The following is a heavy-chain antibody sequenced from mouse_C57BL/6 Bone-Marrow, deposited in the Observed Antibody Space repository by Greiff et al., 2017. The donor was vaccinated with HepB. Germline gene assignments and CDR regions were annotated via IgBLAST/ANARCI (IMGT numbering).Heavy chain of an antibody. D-gene: IGHD1-1*01. CDR3: ARLGTVVAPYFDY. CDR2: ISYSGST. J-gene: IGHJ2*01. CDR1: GYSITSYY. Sequence: EVQLQESGPGLAKPSQTLSLTCSVTGYSITSYYWNWIRKFPGNKLEYMGYISYSGSTYYNPSLKSRISITRDTSKNQYYLQLNSVTTEDTATYYCARLGTVVAPYFDYWGQGTTLTVSS. V-gene: IGHV3-8*01.